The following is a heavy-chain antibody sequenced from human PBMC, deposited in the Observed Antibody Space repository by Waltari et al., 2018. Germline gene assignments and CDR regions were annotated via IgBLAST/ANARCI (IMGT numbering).Heavy chain of an antibody. CDR3: ARRVDIDY. CDR2: IKRDGSEE. Sequence: EVQLVESGGGLVQPGGSLRLSCAASGFIFSNYWMTWVRQAPGKGLEWLADIKRDGSEEYYLDSGKGRFTISRDNAKNSLYLQMDSLRVEDTAVYYCARRVDIDYWGQGTLVTVSS. V-gene: IGHV3-7*01. CDR1: GFIFSNYW. J-gene: IGHJ4*02.